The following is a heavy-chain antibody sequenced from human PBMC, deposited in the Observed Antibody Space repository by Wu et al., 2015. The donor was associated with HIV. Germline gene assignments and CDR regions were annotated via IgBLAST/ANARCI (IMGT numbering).Heavy chain of an antibody. D-gene: IGHD2-2*01. CDR3: ARGTRGHIVVVPAAIRYYYMDV. Sequence: QMQLVQSGAEVKKPGASVKVSCKASGYTFTSYDINWVRQATGQGLEWMGWMNPNSGNTDYAQKFQGRVTITRNTSISTAYMELSSLRSEDTAVYYCARGTRGHIVVVPAAIRYYYMDVVGQRDHGHRSP. V-gene: IGHV1-8*03. J-gene: IGHJ6*03. CDR1: GYTFTSYD. CDR2: MNPNSGNT.